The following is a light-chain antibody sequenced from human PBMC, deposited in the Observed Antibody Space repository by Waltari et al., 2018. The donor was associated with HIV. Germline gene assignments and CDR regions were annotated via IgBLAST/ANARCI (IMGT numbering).Light chain of an antibody. CDR1: SSNIGRRY. V-gene: IGLV1-51*01. CDR3: QTWDVSLKAAL. Sequence: QSVLTQPPSVSAAPGQKVTISCSGGSSNIGRRYVSWYPQLPGAAPKLVIYDDVKRPSGIPDRFSGSKSGTSATLGITGLETGDEADYYCQTWDVSLKAALFGGGTKLTVL. CDR2: DDV. J-gene: IGLJ2*01.